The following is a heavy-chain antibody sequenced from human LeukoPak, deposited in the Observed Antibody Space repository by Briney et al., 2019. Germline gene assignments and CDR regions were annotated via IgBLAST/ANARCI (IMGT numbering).Heavy chain of an antibody. J-gene: IGHJ4*02. Sequence: GGSLRLSCAASGFTFSSYAMHWVRQAPGKGLEWVAVISYDGSNKYYADSVKGRFTIFRDNSKNTLYLQMNSLRAEDTAVYYCARRSMYYFDYWGQGTLVTVSS. CDR2: ISYDGSNK. CDR1: GFTFSSYA. CDR3: ARRSMYYFDY. V-gene: IGHV3-30-3*01.